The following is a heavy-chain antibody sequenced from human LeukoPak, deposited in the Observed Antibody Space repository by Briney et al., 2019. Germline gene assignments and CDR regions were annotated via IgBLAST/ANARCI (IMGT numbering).Heavy chain of an antibody. J-gene: IGHJ4*02. CDR2: INPSGGST. CDR1: AYTFTNFR. Sequence: ASVKVSCKTSAYTFTNFRIHWVRQAPGQGLEWMGIINPSGGSTSYAQKFQGRVTMTRDTSTSTVYMELSSLRSEDTAVYYCARTGPMVRGALDYWGQGTLVTVSS. V-gene: IGHV1-46*01. CDR3: ARTGPMVRGALDY. D-gene: IGHD3-10*01.